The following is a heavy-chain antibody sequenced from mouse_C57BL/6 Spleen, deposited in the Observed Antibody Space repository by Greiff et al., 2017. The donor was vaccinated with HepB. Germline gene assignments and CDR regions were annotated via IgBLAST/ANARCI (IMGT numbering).Heavy chain of an antibody. J-gene: IGHJ4*01. D-gene: IGHD1-1*01. CDR1: GFNIKDDY. V-gene: IGHV14-4*01. CDR3: TTGTTVVARAMDY. Sequence: VQLQQSGAELVRPGASVKLSCTASGFNIKDDYMHWVKQRPEQGLEWIGWIDPENGDTEYASKFQGKATITADTSSNTAYLPLSSLTSEDTAVYYCTTGTTVVARAMDYWGQGTSVTVSS. CDR2: IDPENGDT.